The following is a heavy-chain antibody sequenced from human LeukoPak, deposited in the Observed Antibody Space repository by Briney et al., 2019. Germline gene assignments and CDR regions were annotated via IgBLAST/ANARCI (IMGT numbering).Heavy chain of an antibody. CDR2: INPDNGGT. J-gene: IGHJ3*01. CDR1: GYSFTGHY. Sequence: ASVKVSCKASGYSFTGHYMHWVRQAPGQGLEWMGWINPDNGGTKYAQKFQGRVTMTRDTSINTAYMELHALVSDDTAVYFCAREIRAFDVWGQGSLVTVSS. V-gene: IGHV1-2*02. CDR3: AREIRAFDV.